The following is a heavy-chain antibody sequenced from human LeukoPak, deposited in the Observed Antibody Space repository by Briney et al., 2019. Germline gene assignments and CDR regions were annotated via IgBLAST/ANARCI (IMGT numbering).Heavy chain of an antibody. CDR2: IKQDGSEK. Sequence: GGSLRLSCAASGFTFSTYWMTWVRQAPGKGLEWVAIIKQDGSEKYYVDSVKGRFTLSRDNAQNSLYLQMNSLRADDTAVYYCARDRNTDFWSGYYTNYFDYWGQGTLVTVSS. J-gene: IGHJ4*02. CDR3: ARDRNTDFWSGYYTNYFDY. V-gene: IGHV3-7*01. D-gene: IGHD3-3*01. CDR1: GFTFSTYW.